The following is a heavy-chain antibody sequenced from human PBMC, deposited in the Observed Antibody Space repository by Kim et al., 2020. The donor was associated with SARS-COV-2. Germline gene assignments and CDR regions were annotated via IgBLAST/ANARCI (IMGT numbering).Heavy chain of an antibody. J-gene: IGHJ6*03. CDR2: LWFDGSNK. Sequence: GESLKISCAASGFTFSSYGMHWVRQAPGKGLEWMAFLWFDGSNKNYSDSVKGRFAISRDNSKNTLYLQMNSLRVEDTAVYYCARVAAAGPYYYYYYMDVW. V-gene: IGHV3-33*01. CDR3: ARVAAAGPYYYYYYMDV. D-gene: IGHD6-13*01. CDR1: GFTFSSYG.